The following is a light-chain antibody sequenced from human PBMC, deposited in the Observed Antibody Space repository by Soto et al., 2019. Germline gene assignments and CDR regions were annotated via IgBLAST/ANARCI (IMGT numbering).Light chain of an antibody. CDR1: SSDIGAYDY. Sequence: QSVLTQPASVSGSPGQSITISCTGTSSDIGAYDYVSWYQQHPGKAPKLMIYEVFRRPSGISYRFSGSKSGNTASLTISGLQAEEEADYYCCSYTTTITFVFGGGTKLTVL. J-gene: IGLJ2*01. CDR2: EVF. CDR3: CSYTTTITFV. V-gene: IGLV2-14*03.